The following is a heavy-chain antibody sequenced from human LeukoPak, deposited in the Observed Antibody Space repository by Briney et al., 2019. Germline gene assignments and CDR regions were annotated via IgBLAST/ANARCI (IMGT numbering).Heavy chain of an antibody. J-gene: IGHJ5*02. CDR1: GYTFTGYY. Sequence: ASVKVSCKAAGYTFTGYYMFWVRQAPGQGLEWMGRINPNSGGTNYAQKFQGRVTMTRDTSISTAYMELSRLRSDDTAVYYCARGYCSGGSCYSVENWFDPWGQGNPGHRLL. D-gene: IGHD2-15*01. V-gene: IGHV1-2*06. CDR2: INPNSGGT. CDR3: ARGYCSGGSCYSVENWFDP.